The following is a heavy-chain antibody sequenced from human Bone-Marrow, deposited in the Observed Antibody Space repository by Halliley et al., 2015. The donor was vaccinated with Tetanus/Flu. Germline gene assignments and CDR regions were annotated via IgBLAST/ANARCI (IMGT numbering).Heavy chain of an antibody. J-gene: IGHJ4*02. CDR3: ARGLFTFGGALDYFAY. CDR2: IYYRGST. Sequence: TLSLTCTVSGVAISSGGYYWSWIRQPPGKGLEWIGYIYYRGSTYFTPSLKSRVTISVDTSKNQLSVKLSSVTAADTAVYYCARGLFTFGGALDYFAYWGQGPLVPVPS. D-gene: IGHD3-16*01. V-gene: IGHV4-31*03. CDR1: GVAISSGGYY.